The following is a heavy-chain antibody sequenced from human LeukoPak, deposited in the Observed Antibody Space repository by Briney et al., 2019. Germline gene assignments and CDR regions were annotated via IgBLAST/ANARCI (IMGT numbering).Heavy chain of an antibody. V-gene: IGHV4-34*01. J-gene: IGHJ4*02. CDR2: INHSGST. CDR3: ARGTGGLYSTMVRGVKTPNDY. Sequence: SETLSLTCAVYGGSFSGYYWGWIRQPPGKGLEWIGEINHSGSTNYNPSLKSRVTISVDTSKNQFSLKLSSVTAADTAVYYCARGTGGLYSTMVRGVKTPNDYWGQGTLVTVSS. CDR1: GGSFSGYY. D-gene: IGHD3-10*01.